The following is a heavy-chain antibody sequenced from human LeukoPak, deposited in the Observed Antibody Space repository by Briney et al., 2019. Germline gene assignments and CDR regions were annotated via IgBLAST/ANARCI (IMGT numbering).Heavy chain of an antibody. V-gene: IGHV4-39*01. J-gene: IGHJ4*02. Sequence: SETLSLTCTVSGVSISSSNSYWGWIRQPPGKGLEWIGSIYYSGNTYYNASLKSQVSIPIDTSKNQFSLKLTSVTAADTAVYYCARQTGSGLFILPGGQGTLVTVSS. CDR3: ARQTGSGLFILP. D-gene: IGHD3/OR15-3a*01. CDR2: IYYSGNT. CDR1: GVSISSSNSY.